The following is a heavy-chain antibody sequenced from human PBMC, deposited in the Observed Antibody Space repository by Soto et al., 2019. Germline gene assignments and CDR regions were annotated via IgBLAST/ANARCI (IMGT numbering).Heavy chain of an antibody. J-gene: IGHJ4*02. CDR2: INHSGST. CDR1: GGSFSGYY. V-gene: IGHV4-34*01. Sequence: SETLSLTCAVYGGSFSGYYWSWIRQPPGKGLEWIGEINHSGSTNYNPSLKSRVTISVDTSMNQLSRKLSYVTAADTAVYYCARGRRIQLWLMNANFDYWGQGTLVTVSS. CDR3: ARGRRIQLWLMNANFDY. D-gene: IGHD5-18*01.